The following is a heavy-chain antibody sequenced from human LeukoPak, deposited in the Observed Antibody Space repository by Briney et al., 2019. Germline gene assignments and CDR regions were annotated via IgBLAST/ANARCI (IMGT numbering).Heavy chain of an antibody. J-gene: IGHJ4*02. D-gene: IGHD2-8*01. CDR1: GFTFSSYW. CDR3: VRGCTNGAGNIGGLDN. Sequence: GGSLRLSCAVSGFTFSSYWMHWVRQAPGKGLVWVSHVSTDGSSTNYADSVKGRFTISRDNAKNTLYLQMNSLRPEDTGVFYCVRGCTNGAGNIGGLDNWGQGTLVTVSS. CDR2: VSTDGSST. V-gene: IGHV3-74*01.